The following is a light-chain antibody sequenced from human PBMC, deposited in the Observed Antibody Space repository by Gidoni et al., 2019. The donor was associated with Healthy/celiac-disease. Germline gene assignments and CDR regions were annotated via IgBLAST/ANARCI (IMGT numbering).Light chain of an antibody. CDR3: QQFNNSWT. Sequence: AIQLSQSPSSLSASVGDRVTITCRASQGISSALSWYQQKPGKAPKLQIYDASNLESGVPSRFSGSGSGTDFTLTISSLQPEDFATYYCQQFNNSWTFGQGTKVEIK. CDR2: DAS. CDR1: QGISSA. V-gene: IGKV1D-13*01. J-gene: IGKJ1*01.